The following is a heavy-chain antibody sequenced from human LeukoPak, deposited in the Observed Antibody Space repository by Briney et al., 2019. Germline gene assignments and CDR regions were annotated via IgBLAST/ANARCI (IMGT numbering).Heavy chain of an antibody. CDR3: ARLPMIVVVIGYYYGMDV. CDR1: GGSFSGCY. V-gene: IGHV4-34*01. J-gene: IGHJ6*02. Sequence: PSETLSLTCAVYGGSFSGCYWSWIRQPPGKGLEWIGETNHSGSTNYNPSLKSRVTISVDTSKNQFSLKLSSVTAADTAVYYCARLPMIVVVIGYYYGMDVWGQGTTVTVSS. D-gene: IGHD3-22*01. CDR2: TNHSGST.